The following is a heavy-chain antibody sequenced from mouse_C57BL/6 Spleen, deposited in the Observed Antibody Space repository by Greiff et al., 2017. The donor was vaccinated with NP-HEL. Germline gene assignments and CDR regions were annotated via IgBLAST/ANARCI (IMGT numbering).Heavy chain of an antibody. Sequence: VQLQQSGTVLARPGASVKMSCKTSGYTFTRYWMHWVKQRPGQGLEWIGAIYPGNSDTSYNQKFKGKAKLTAVTPARTAYMELSSLTNEDSAVYDCKRRTTVVWYFDVWGTGTTVTVSS. CDR3: KRRTTVVWYFDV. CDR2: IYPGNSDT. D-gene: IGHD1-1*01. CDR1: GYTFTRYW. J-gene: IGHJ1*03. V-gene: IGHV1-5*01.